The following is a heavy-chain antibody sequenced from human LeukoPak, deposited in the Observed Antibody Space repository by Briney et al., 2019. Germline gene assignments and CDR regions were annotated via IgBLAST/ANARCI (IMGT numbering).Heavy chain of an antibody. CDR1: GGSISSGDYY. CDR2: ISYSGNS. CDR3: ARVRGYCSGATCYDIIDY. Sequence: SETLSLTCTFSGGSISSGDYYWSWIRQPPGKCLEWIGHISYSGNSYYNPSLKSRLTISIDTSKNQFFLRLNSVTAADTAVYYCARVRGYCSGATCYDIIDYWGQGTLVTLSS. V-gene: IGHV4-30-4*01. J-gene: IGHJ4*02. D-gene: IGHD2-15*01.